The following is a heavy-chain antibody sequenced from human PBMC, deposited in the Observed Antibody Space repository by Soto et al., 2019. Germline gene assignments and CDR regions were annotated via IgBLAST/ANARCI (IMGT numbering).Heavy chain of an antibody. CDR1: GGTFSSYA. J-gene: IGHJ6*02. V-gene: IGHV1-69*13. CDR2: IIPIFGTA. CDR3: ARGRGYSGYGDYYYYGMDV. Sequence: SVKVSCKASGGTFSSYAISWVRQAPGQGLEWMGGIIPIFGTANYAQKFQGRVTITADESTSTAYMELSSLRSEDTAVYYCARGRGYSGYGDYYYYGMDVWGQGTTVTVSS. D-gene: IGHD5-12*01.